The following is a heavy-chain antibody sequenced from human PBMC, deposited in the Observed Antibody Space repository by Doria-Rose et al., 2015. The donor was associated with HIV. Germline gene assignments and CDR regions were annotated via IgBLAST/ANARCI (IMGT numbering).Heavy chain of an antibody. V-gene: IGHV4-34*01. CDR1: GGSFSGYY. CDR2: IHHSGST. D-gene: IGHD1-1*01. J-gene: IGHJ6*02. CDR3: ARGLLRGGWNDVDYYYGMDV. Sequence: QVQLVQSGAGLVKPSEALSLTCAVFGGSFSGYYWSWIRQPPGKGLEWIGEIHHSGSTNYNTSIKSRVTISLDTSKNLFSLKLSSVTAADTAVYYCARGLLRGGWNDVDYYYGMDVWGQGTTVTVSS.